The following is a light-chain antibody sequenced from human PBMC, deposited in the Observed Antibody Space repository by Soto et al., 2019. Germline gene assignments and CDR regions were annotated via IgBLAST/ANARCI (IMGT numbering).Light chain of an antibody. V-gene: IGKV2-28*01. CDR1: QSLLHSNGYNY. CDR3: IQALQTPWT. CDR2: LGS. J-gene: IGKJ1*01. Sequence: DIVMTQSPLSLPVTPGEPASISCRSSQSLLHSNGYNYLDWYLQKPGQSPQLLIYLGSNRSSGVTDRFSGSGSGTDFTLKISRVEAEDVGVYYCIQALQTPWTFGQGTKVEIK.